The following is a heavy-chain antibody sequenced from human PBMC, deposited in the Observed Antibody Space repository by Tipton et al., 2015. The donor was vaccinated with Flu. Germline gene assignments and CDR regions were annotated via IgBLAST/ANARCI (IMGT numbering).Heavy chain of an antibody. CDR1: GLTDYY. Sequence: QLVQSGAEVKKPGASVKVSCKASGLTDYYIQWVRQAPGHGLEWMGWINPDSGVTNYAQKFQGRVTMTRDTSISTAYMELSGLISDDTAVYFCARVGRGSYYFDYWGQGALVTVSS. D-gene: IGHD3-10*01. V-gene: IGHV1-2*02. CDR3: ARVGRGSYYFDY. J-gene: IGHJ4*02. CDR2: INPDSGVT.